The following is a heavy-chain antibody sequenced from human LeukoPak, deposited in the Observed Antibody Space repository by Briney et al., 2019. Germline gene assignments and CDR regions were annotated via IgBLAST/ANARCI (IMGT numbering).Heavy chain of an antibody. CDR2: IYTSGST. CDR3: ARDPDDYGDYGRFDY. CDR1: GGSISSGGYY. D-gene: IGHD4-17*01. J-gene: IGHJ4*02. V-gene: IGHV4-61*02. Sequence: PSETLSLTCTVSGGSISSGGYYWSWIRQHPGKGLEWIGRIYTSGSTNYNPSLKSRVTMSVDTSKNQFSLKLSSVTAADTAVYYCARDPDDYGDYGRFDYWGQGTLVTVSS.